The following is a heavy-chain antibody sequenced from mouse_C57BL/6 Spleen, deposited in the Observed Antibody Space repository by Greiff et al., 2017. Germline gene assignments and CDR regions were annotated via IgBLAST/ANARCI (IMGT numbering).Heavy chain of an antibody. V-gene: IGHV1-64*01. J-gene: IGHJ4*01. CDR1: GYTFTSYW. CDR3: ARGSSYSAMDY. CDR2: IHPNSGST. Sequence: QVQLQQPGAELVKPGASVKLSCKASGYTFTSYWMHWVKQRPGQGLGWIGMIHPNSGSTNYNEKFKSKATLTVDKSSSTAYMQLSSLTSEDSAVYYCARGSSYSAMDYWGQGTSVTVSS. D-gene: IGHD5-1*01.